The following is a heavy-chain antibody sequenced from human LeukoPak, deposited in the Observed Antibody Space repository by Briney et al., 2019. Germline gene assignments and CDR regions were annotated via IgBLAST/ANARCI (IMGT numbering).Heavy chain of an antibody. Sequence: GGSLRLSCAASGFTFSSYSMNWVRQAPGKGLEWASSISSSSSYIYYADSVKGRFTISRDNAKNSLYLQMNSLRAEDTAVYYCARELDIVVVPAAAFDYWGQGTLVTVSS. CDR1: GFTFSSYS. J-gene: IGHJ4*02. CDR2: ISSSSSYI. D-gene: IGHD2-2*01. CDR3: ARELDIVVVPAAAFDY. V-gene: IGHV3-21*01.